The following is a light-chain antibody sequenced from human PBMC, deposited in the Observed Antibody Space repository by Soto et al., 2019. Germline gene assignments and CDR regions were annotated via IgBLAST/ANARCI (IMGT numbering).Light chain of an antibody. J-gene: IGLJ2*01. V-gene: IGLV1-47*01. CDR1: SSNIGSNY. Sequence: QSALTQPPSASGTPGQWVTISCSGSSSNIGSNYVYWYQQLPGTAPKLLIYRNNQRPSGVPDRFSGSKSGTSASLAISGLRSEDEADYYCAAWDDSLSGRDVVFGGGTKVTVL. CDR2: RNN. CDR3: AAWDDSLSGRDVV.